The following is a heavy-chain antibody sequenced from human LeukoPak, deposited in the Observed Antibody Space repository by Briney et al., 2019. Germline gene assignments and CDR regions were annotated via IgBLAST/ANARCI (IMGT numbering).Heavy chain of an antibody. D-gene: IGHD2-15*01. J-gene: IGHJ5*02. CDR2: ISTSSSYI. Sequence: GGSLRLSCTASGFTFSSYSMNWVRQAPGHGLESVSSISTSSSYIYYADSVKGRFTISRDNARNSLYLQMNTLRAEDTAVYSCARGADGVSSNSRGWFDPWGQGTLVTVSS. CDR1: GFTFSSYS. CDR3: ARGADGVSSNSRGWFDP. V-gene: IGHV3-21*01.